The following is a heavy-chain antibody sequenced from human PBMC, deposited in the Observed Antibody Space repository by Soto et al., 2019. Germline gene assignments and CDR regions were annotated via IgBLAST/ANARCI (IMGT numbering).Heavy chain of an antibody. CDR3: ARSSATPNGWWGFGLDV. Sequence: QVQLVESGGGLVKPGGSLRLSCAASGFTFSDYYMTWIRQAPGKGLERGSYISSSSTNTIHYADSVKVRFTISRDNANNSLYLQINSLRAEDTAVYYCARSSATPNGWWGFGLDVWGQGTSVSVSS. CDR1: GFTFSDYY. J-gene: IGHJ6*02. CDR2: ISSSSTNTI. V-gene: IGHV3-11*01. D-gene: IGHD2-15*01.